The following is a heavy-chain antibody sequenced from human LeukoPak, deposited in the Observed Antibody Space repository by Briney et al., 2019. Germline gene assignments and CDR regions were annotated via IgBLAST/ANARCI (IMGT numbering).Heavy chain of an antibody. CDR3: AREVETEQWLSPGGY. CDR1: GYTFTSYG. J-gene: IGHJ4*02. CDR2: ISAYNGNT. Sequence: GASVKVSCKASGYTFTSYGISWVRQAPGQGLEWMGWISAYNGNTNYAQKLQGRVTMTTDTSTSTAYMELRSLRSDDTAVYYCAREVETEQWLSPGGYWGQGTLVTVSS. D-gene: IGHD6-19*01. V-gene: IGHV1-18*04.